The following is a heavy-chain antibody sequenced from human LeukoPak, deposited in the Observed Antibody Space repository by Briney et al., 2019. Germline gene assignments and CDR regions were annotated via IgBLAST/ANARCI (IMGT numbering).Heavy chain of an antibody. CDR1: GGSISSGSYY. Sequence: SQTLSLTCTVSGGSISSGSYYWSWIRQPAGKGLEWIGRIYTSGSTNYNPSLKSRVTISVDTSKSQFSLKLSSVTAADTAVYYCARGFGWFDPWGQGTLVTVSS. CDR3: ARGFGWFDP. V-gene: IGHV4-61*02. D-gene: IGHD3-16*01. J-gene: IGHJ5*02. CDR2: IYTSGST.